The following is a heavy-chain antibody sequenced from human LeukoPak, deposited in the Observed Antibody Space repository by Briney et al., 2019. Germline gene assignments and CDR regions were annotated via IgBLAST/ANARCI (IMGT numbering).Heavy chain of an antibody. CDR1: GFTFSSYA. Sequence: GRSLRLSSAASGFTFSSYAMHWVRQAPGKGLEWVAVISYDGSNKYYADSVKGRFTISRDNSKNTLYLQMNSLRAEDTAVYYCATLRDVDYWGQGTLVTVSS. V-gene: IGHV3-30-3*01. D-gene: IGHD4-17*01. CDR2: ISYDGSNK. J-gene: IGHJ4*02. CDR3: ATLRDVDY.